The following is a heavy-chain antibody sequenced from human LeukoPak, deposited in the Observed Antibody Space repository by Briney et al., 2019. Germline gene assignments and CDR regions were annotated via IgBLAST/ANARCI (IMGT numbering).Heavy chain of an antibody. Sequence: GGSLRLSCATSGFAFSTQGMHWVRQAPGKGLEWVAAIWHDGNNKYYVDSVKGRFTISRDNSKNTVYLQMNSLRAEDTALYYCAKGYSGYCTINNCYPPDDWGQGTLVTVSS. V-gene: IGHV3-30*02. CDR1: GFAFSTQG. J-gene: IGHJ4*02. D-gene: IGHD2-2*01. CDR3: AKGYSGYCTINNCYPPDD. CDR2: IWHDGNNK.